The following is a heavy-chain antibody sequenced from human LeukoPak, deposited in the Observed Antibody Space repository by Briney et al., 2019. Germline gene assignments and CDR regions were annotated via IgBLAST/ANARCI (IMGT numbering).Heavy chain of an antibody. Sequence: GASVKVSCKASGYTFTSYGIIWVRQTPGQGLEWMGWISAYNGNTNYAQKLQGRVTMTTDTSTSTAYMELRSLRSDDTAVYYRARYCSSTSCRHSYYYGMDVWGQGTTVTVSS. D-gene: IGHD2-2*01. CDR1: GYTFTSYG. J-gene: IGHJ6*02. V-gene: IGHV1-18*01. CDR2: ISAYNGNT. CDR3: ARYCSSTSCRHSYYYGMDV.